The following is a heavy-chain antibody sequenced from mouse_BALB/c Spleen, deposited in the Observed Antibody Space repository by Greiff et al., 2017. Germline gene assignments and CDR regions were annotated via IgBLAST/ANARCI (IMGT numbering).Heavy chain of an antibody. CDR1: GYTFTSYV. J-gene: IGHJ3*01. CDR3: ARRFAY. V-gene: IGHV1-14*01. CDR2: INPYKDGT. Sequence: EVQLQQSGPELVKPGASVKMSCKASGYTFTSYVMHWVKQKPGQGLEWIGYINPYKDGTKYNEKFKGKATLTSDKSSSTAYMELSSLTSEDSAVYYCARRFAYWGQGTLVTVSA.